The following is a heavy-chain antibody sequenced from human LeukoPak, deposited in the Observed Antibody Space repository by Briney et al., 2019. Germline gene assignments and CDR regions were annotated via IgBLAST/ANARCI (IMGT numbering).Heavy chain of an antibody. J-gene: IGHJ5*02. CDR1: GYSFTSYW. CDR2: IYPGDSDT. V-gene: IGHV5-51*01. CDR3: ARAHRYCSGGSCLGSNWFDP. Sequence: GESLKISCKGSGYSFTSYWIGWVRPMPGKGLEWMGIIYPGDSDTRYSPSFQGQVTISADKSISTSYLQWSSLKASDTAMYYCARAHRYCSGGSCLGSNWFDPWGQGTLVTVSS. D-gene: IGHD2-15*01.